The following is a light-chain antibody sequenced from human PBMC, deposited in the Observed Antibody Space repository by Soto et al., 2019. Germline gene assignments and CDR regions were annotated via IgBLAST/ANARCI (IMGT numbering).Light chain of an antibody. CDR2: ETT. V-gene: IGLV2-14*01. CDR1: SSDVAGYNH. Sequence: QSALTQPASVSGSPGQSITISCTGTSSDVAGYNHVSWYQHHPCKAPKLMIDETTKRPSGVSNSRSGYKSGDTASLTISGLQAEDVVNYYCNSQTASTPRIFRTGTNVTVL. J-gene: IGLJ1*01. CDR3: NSQTASTPRI.